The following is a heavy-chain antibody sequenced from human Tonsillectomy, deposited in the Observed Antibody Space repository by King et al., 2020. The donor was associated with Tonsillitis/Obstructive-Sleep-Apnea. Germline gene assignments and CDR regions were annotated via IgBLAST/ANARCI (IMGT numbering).Heavy chain of an antibody. CDR2: ISAYNGNT. J-gene: IGHJ6*03. CDR1: GYTFTSYG. D-gene: IGHD3-16*02. CDR3: ATYRYNYYYMDV. Sequence: VQLVESGAEVKRPGASVKVSCKASGYTFTSYGFSWVRQAPGQGLEWMGWISAYNGNTNSAQKFQGRVTMTTDTSTSTAYLDLRSLRSDDTAVYYCATYRYNYYYMDVWGKGTTVTVSS. V-gene: IGHV1-18*01.